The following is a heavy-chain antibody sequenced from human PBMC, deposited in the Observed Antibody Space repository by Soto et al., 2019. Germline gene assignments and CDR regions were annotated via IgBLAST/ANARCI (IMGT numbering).Heavy chain of an antibody. Sequence: SETLSLTCAVYGGSFSGYYWSWIRQPPGKGLEWIGEINHSGSTNYNPSLKSRVTISVDTSKNQFSLRLSSVTAADTAVYYCVRVVVAARAHFDYWGQGTLVTVSS. CDR3: VRVVVAARAHFDY. J-gene: IGHJ4*02. V-gene: IGHV4-34*01. D-gene: IGHD2-15*01. CDR2: INHSGST. CDR1: GGSFSGYY.